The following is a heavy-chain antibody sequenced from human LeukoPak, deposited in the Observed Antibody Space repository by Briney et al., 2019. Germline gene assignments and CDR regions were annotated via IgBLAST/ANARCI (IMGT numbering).Heavy chain of an antibody. Sequence: SETLSLTCAVSGGSISSGGYSWSWIRQPPGKGLEWIGYIYHSGSTYYNPSLKSRVTISVDTSKNQFSLKLSSVTAADTAVYYCATKTRYDFWSGYYPNYFDYWGQGTLVTVSS. J-gene: IGHJ4*02. CDR2: IYHSGST. CDR1: GGSISSGGYS. D-gene: IGHD3-3*01. V-gene: IGHV4-30-2*01. CDR3: ATKTRYDFWSGYYPNYFDY.